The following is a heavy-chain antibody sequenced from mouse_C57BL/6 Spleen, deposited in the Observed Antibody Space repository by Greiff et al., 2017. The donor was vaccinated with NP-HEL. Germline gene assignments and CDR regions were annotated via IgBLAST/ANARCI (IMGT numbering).Heavy chain of an antibody. Sequence: VQLQQSGPELVKPGASVKISCKASGYSLTDYNMNWVKQSNGKSLEWIGVINPNYGTTSYNQKFKGKATLTVDQSSSTAYMQLNSLTSEDSAVYYCARRDEGSLYYYAMDYWGQGTSVTVSS. CDR1: GYSLTDYN. V-gene: IGHV1-39*01. J-gene: IGHJ4*01. CDR3: ARRDEGSLYYYAMDY. CDR2: INPNYGTT.